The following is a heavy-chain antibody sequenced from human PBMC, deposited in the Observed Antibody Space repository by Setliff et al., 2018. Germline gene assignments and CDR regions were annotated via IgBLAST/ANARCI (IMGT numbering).Heavy chain of an antibody. J-gene: IGHJ3*02. Sequence: SETLSLTCTVFGGFSSRHYWSWIRQSPEKGLEWIGYIRDSGSASYNPSLRSRVTISVDTSKNQFSLKVSSVTAADTAVYYCASVSSGDAFDIWGQGTMVTVSS. V-gene: IGHV4-59*11. D-gene: IGHD3-10*01. CDR2: IRDSGSA. CDR3: ASVSSGDAFDI. CDR1: GGFSSRHY.